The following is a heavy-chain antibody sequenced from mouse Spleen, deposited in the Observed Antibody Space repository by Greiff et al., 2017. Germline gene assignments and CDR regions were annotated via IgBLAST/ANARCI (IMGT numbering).Heavy chain of an antibody. CDR1: GFYIKNTY. D-gene: IGHD2-3*01. J-gene: IGHJ4*01. Sequence: VQLQQSVAELVRPGASVKLSCTASGFYIKNTYMHWVKQRPEQGLEWIGRIDPANGNTKYAPKFQGKATITADTSSNTAYLQLSSLTSEDTAIYYCARIYDGYYDAMDYWGQGTSGTVSS. CDR2: IDPANGNT. CDR3: ARIYDGYYDAMDY. V-gene: IGHV14-3*01.